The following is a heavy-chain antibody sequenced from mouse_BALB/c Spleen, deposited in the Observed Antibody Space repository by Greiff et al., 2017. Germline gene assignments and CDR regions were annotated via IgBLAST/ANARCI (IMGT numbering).Heavy chain of an antibody. Sequence: VQLQQSGAELVKPGASVKLSCTASGFNIKDTYMHWVKQRPEQGLEWIGRIDPANGNTKYDPKFQGKATITADTSSNTAYLQLSSLTSEDTAVYYCARDDDDGDFDVWGAGTTVTVSS. CDR3: ARDDDDGDFDV. V-gene: IGHV14-3*02. CDR2: IDPANGNT. J-gene: IGHJ1*01. D-gene: IGHD2-4*01. CDR1: GFNIKDTY.